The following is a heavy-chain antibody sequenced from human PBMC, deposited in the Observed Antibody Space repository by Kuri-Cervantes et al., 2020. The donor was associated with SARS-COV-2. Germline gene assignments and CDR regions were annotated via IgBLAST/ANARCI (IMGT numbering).Heavy chain of an antibody. D-gene: IGHD6-13*01. Sequence: SVKVSCKASGYTFTGYYMHWVRQAPGQGLEWMGGIIPIFGTANYAQKFQGRVTITTDESTSTAYMELSSLRSEDTAVYYCARGVLSSSSWTYYYYYYMDVWGKGTTVTVSS. CDR3: ARGVLSSSSWTYYYYYYMDV. CDR1: GYTFTGYY. CDR2: IIPIFGTA. V-gene: IGHV1-69*05. J-gene: IGHJ6*03.